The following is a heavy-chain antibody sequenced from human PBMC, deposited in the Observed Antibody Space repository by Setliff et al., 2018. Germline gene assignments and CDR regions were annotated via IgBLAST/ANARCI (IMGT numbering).Heavy chain of an antibody. CDR2: IYTSGST. J-gene: IGHJ4*02. D-gene: IGHD3-22*01. CDR1: GGSVSSGSYC. V-gene: IGHV4-61*02. CDR3: AKEGYYDHFGYYHYYFDF. Sequence: SETLSLTCTVYGGSVSSGSYCWSWIRQPAGKGLEWIGRIYTSGSTNYNPSLKSRVAISVDTSKNQFSLRLSSVTAADTAVYYCAKEGYYDHFGYYHYYFDFWGQGTLVTVSS.